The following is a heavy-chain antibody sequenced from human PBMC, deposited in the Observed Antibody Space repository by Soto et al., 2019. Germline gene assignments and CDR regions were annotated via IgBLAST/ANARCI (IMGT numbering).Heavy chain of an antibody. CDR2: IIPIFGTA. CDR1: GGTFSSYA. D-gene: IGHD3-10*01. J-gene: IGHJ6*02. V-gene: IGHV1-69*13. CDR3: AREVLLWFGEFHYYYYGMDV. Sequence: SVKVSCKASGGTFSSYAISWVRQAPGQGLEWMGGIIPIFGTANYAQKFQGRVTITADESTSTAYMELSSLRSEDTAVYYCAREVLLWFGEFHYYYYGMDVWGQGTTVTVSS.